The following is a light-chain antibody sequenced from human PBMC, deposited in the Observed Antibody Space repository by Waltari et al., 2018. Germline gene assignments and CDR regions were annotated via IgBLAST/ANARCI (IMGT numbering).Light chain of an antibody. CDR3: ATWDNSLREVV. J-gene: IGLJ2*01. V-gene: IGLV1-51*01. CDR1: ISNIGNYY. CDR2: DNN. Sequence: QSVLTQPPSVSAAPGQKVTISCSVSISNIGNYYVSWYHQLPGAAPRLLIYDNNERASGIPDRFSASKSGTSATLGITGLQIEDEADYYCATWDNSLREVVFGGGTKLTVL.